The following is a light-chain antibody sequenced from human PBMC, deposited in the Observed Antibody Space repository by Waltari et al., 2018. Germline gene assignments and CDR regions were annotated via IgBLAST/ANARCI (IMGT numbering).Light chain of an antibody. J-gene: IGKJ3*01. V-gene: IGKV3D-15*01. CDR3: QQYNSWPPRLT. CDR1: QSVSRN. CDR2: GAS. Sequence: EIVMTQSPATLSASPGETARLSCRASQSVSRNLAWYHHRPGQAPRLLIYGASTTATGIPARFSGSGSGTEFTLTISSLQSEDFGIYYCQQYNSWPPRLTFGPGTKVDLK.